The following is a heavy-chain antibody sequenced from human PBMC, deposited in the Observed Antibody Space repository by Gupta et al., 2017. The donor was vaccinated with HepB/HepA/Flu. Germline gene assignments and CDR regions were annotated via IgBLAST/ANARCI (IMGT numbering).Heavy chain of an antibody. J-gene: IGHJ4*02. V-gene: IGHV3-23*01. Sequence: EVQVLDSGGDLVQPGGFLRLPCVASGFTFNSYAISWVRQAPEKGLEWVSGISGSGGTTYYADSVKARFTISRDNSKKTLYLQMNSLRAEDTAVYYCAKGLGAFDYWGQGTLVTVSS. CDR3: AKGLGAFDY. D-gene: IGHD1-26*01. CDR2: ISGSGGTT. CDR1: GFTFNSYA.